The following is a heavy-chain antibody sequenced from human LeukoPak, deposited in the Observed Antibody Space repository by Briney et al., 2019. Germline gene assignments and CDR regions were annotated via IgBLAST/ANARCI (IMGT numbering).Heavy chain of an antibody. V-gene: IGHV3-48*03. J-gene: IGHJ3*02. Sequence: GGSLRLSCAAPGVTFSRYEMNWGREAPGKGVEWGSYISSRGNTIYYADSVKGRFTISRDHAKNSLYLQMNSLRAEDTAVYYCAIDKAFDIWGQGTMVTVSS. CDR2: ISSRGNTI. CDR3: AIDKAFDI. CDR1: GVTFSRYE.